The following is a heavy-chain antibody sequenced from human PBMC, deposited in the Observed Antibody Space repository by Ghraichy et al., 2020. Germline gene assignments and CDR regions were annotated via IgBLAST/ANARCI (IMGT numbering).Heavy chain of an antibody. V-gene: IGHV3-33*01. CDR3: ASGLGYYYYAMDV. CDR2: IWFDGTNK. Sequence: LSLTCAASGFSFSTNGMHWVRQAPGKGLEWVAVIWFDGTNKDYADSVKGRFTISRDNSKDTLYLQMNSLRAEDTAVYYCASGLGYYYYAMDVWGQGTTVTVS. D-gene: IGHD6-6*01. CDR1: GFSFSTNG. J-gene: IGHJ6*02.